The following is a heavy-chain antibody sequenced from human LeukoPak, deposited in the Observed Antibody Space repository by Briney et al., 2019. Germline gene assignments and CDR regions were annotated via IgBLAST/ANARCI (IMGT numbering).Heavy chain of an antibody. CDR1: GFTFSSYG. CDR2: IRYDGSDK. J-gene: IGHJ4*02. Sequence: GGSLRLSCAASGFTFSSYGMHWVRQAPGKGLEWVAFIRYDGSDKYYADSVKGRFAISRDNSKNTLYLQMNGLRTEDTAAYYCAILDDSFDFWGQGTLVTVSS. CDR3: AILDDSFDF. D-gene: IGHD1-1*01. V-gene: IGHV3-30*02.